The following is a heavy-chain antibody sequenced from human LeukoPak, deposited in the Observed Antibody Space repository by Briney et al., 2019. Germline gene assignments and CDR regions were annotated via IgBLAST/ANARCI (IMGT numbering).Heavy chain of an antibody. CDR1: GFTSSSYA. V-gene: IGHV3-23*01. Sequence: GGSLRLSCAASGFTSSSYAMSWVRQAPGKGLEWVSGISASGDSTYYADSVKGRFTISRDNSRNTLYLQMNSLRAEDAAVYYCARSPYGDYYLDFDYWGQGTLVTVSS. J-gene: IGHJ4*02. CDR2: ISASGDST. CDR3: ARSPYGDYYLDFDY. D-gene: IGHD4-17*01.